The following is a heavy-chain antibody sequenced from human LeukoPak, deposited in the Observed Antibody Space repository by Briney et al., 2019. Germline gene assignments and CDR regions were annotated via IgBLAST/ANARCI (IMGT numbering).Heavy chain of an antibody. CDR2: ISDSSSYI. CDR3: AREPYYDFWSGPPESFDY. V-gene: IGHV3-11*06. CDR1: GFTFSDYY. J-gene: IGHJ4*02. D-gene: IGHD3-3*01. Sequence: GGSLRLSCAASGFTFSDYYMSWIRQAPGKGLEWVSSISDSSSYIYYADSVKGRFTISRDNAKNSLYLQMNSLRAEDTAVYYCAREPYYDFWSGPPESFDYWGQGTLVTVSS.